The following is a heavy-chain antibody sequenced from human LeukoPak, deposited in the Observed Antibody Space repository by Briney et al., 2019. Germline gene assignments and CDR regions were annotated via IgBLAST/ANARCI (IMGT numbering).Heavy chain of an antibody. D-gene: IGHD6-19*01. CDR2: MKQDESEK. J-gene: IGHJ4*02. CDR3: ARGNLFTGWYDLYYFDY. Sequence: GGSLRLSCAASGFTFSSYWMSWVRQAPGKGLEWVANMKQDESEKYYVDSVKGRFTISRDNAKNSLYLQMNGLRAEDTAVYHCARGNLFTGWYDLYYFDYWGQGTLVTVSS. CDR1: GFTFSSYW. V-gene: IGHV3-7*01.